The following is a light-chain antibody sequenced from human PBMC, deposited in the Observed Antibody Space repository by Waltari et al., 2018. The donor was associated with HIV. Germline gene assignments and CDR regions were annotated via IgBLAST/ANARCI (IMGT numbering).Light chain of an antibody. CDR2: GAS. Sequence: GERATLSCTASQNIVRTYLLWYQHKPGQAPRLLIDGASSRATDIPDRFSGSGAGTDFTLTISRLEPEDCAVYYCQQYDTSFTFGGGTKVEIK. V-gene: IGKV3-20*01. J-gene: IGKJ4*01. CDR1: QNIVRTY. CDR3: QQYDTSFT.